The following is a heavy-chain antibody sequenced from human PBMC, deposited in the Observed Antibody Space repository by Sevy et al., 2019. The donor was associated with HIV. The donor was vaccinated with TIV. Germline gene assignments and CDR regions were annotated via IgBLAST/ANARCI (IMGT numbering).Heavy chain of an antibody. J-gene: IGHJ6*02. CDR2: INWNSGII. CDR1: GFTFGDHA. V-gene: IGHV3-9*01. D-gene: IGHD6-19*01. Sequence: GGSLRLCCVASGFTFGDHAMHWVRQAPGKGLEWVSGINWNSGIIAYADSVKGRITISRDNVKNSLYLQMNSLRSEDTALFYCARAISNGHTANSYDYYYGLDVWRQGTTVTVSS. CDR3: ARAISNGHTANSYDYYYGLDV.